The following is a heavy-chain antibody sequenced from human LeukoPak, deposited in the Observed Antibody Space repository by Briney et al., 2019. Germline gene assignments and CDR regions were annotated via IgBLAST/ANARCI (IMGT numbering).Heavy chain of an antibody. CDR3: AKSGGYYPYYFDY. CDR2: IRYDGSNK. V-gene: IGHV3-30*02. CDR1: GFTFSSYG. J-gene: IGHJ4*02. D-gene: IGHD3-22*01. Sequence: PGGSLRLSCAASGFTFSSYGMHWVRQAPGKGLEWVAFIRYDGSNKYYADSVKGRFTISRDNSKNTLYLQMNSLRAEDTAVYYCAKSGGYYPYYFDYWGQGTLVTVSS.